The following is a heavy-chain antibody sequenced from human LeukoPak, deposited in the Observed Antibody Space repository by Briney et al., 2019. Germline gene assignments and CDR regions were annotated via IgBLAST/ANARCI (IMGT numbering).Heavy chain of an antibody. D-gene: IGHD4-23*01. J-gene: IGHJ4*02. V-gene: IGHV4-39*01. Sequence: PSETLSLTCTVSGGSISSSSYYWGWIRQPPGKGLEWIGSIYYSGSTYYNPSLKSRVTISVDTSKNQFSLKLSSVTAADTAVYYCARQTPHYGGNSGVGGYWGQGTLVTVSS. CDR2: IYYSGST. CDR1: GGSISSSSYY. CDR3: ARQTPHYGGNSGVGGY.